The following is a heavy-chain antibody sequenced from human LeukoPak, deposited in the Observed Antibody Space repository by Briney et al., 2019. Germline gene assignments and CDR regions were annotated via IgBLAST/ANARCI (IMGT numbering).Heavy chain of an antibody. CDR1: GFTFGSYA. J-gene: IGHJ4*02. CDR3: AELLWFGDPFDY. CDR2: ISYDGSNK. V-gene: IGHV3-30*04. Sequence: GRSLRLSCAASGFTFGSYAMHWVRQAPGKGLEWVAVISYDGSNKYYADSVKGRFTISRDNSKNTLYLQMNSLRAEDTAVYYCAELLWFGDPFDYWGQGTLVTVSS. D-gene: IGHD3-10*01.